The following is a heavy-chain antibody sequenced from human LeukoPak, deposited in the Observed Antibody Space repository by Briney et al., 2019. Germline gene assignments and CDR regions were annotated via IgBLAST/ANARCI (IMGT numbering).Heavy chain of an antibody. D-gene: IGHD1-26*01. J-gene: IGHJ4*02. CDR1: GFTFSSYA. CDR3: ARGSSGSYYFDY. CDR2: ISYDGSNK. V-gene: IGHV3-30*04. Sequence: PGRSLRLSCAASGFTFSSYAMHWVRQAPGKGLEWVAVISYDGSNKYYADSVKGRFTISRDNSKNTLYLQMNSLRAEDTAVYYCARGSSGSYYFDYWGQGTLVTVSS.